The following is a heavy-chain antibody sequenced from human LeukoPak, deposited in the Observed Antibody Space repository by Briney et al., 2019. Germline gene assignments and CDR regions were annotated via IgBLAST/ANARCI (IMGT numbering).Heavy chain of an antibody. Sequence: GGSLRLSCTASGFTFGDYAMSWVRQAPGKGLEWVGFIRSKAYGGTTEYAAYVKGRFTISRDDSKSIAYLQMNSLKTEDTAVYYCTRARNYYDSKDWGQGTLVTVSS. V-gene: IGHV3-49*04. D-gene: IGHD3-22*01. J-gene: IGHJ4*02. CDR1: GFTFGDYA. CDR2: IRSKAYGGTT. CDR3: TRARNYYDSKD.